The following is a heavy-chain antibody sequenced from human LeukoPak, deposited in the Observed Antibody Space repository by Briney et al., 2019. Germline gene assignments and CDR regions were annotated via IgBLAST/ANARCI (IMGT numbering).Heavy chain of an antibody. CDR3: ARVRGFLEWFPDY. CDR2: IYYSGST. Sequence: PLETLSLTCTVSGGSISSGGYYWSWIRQHPGKGLEWIGYIYYSGSTYYNPSLKSRVTISVDTSKNQFSLKLSSVTAADTAVYCCARVRGFLEWFPDYWGQGTLVTVSS. J-gene: IGHJ4*02. CDR1: GGSISSGGYY. D-gene: IGHD3-3*01. V-gene: IGHV4-31*03.